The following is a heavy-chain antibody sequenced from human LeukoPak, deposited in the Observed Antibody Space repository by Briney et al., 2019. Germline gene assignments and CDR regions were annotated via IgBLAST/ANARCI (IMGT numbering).Heavy chain of an antibody. CDR1: GFTFSGYG. CDR2: IWYDGSNK. V-gene: IGHV3-33*01. D-gene: IGHD3-22*01. J-gene: IGHJ4*02. Sequence: GRSLRLSCAASGFTFSGYGMHWVRQAPGKGLEWVAVIWYDGSNKYYADSVKGRFTISRDNSKNTLYLQMNSLRAEDTAVYYCARDNYYDSSGYYYAAGYYFDYWGQGTLVTVSS. CDR3: ARDNYYDSSGYYYAAGYYFDY.